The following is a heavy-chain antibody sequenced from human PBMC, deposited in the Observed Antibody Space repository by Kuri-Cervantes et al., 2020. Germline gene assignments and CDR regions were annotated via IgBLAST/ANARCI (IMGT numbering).Heavy chain of an antibody. CDR2: ISGSGGST. Sequence: GESLKISCTVSGGSVTSGSYYWSWVRQAPGKGLEWVSAISGSGGSTYYADSVKGRFTISRDNSKNTLYLQMNSLRAEDTAVYYCAKDSSWFGEDDAFDIWGQGTMVTVSS. CDR3: AKDSSWFGEDDAFDI. CDR1: GGSVTSGSYY. V-gene: IGHV3-23*01. J-gene: IGHJ3*02. D-gene: IGHD3-10*01.